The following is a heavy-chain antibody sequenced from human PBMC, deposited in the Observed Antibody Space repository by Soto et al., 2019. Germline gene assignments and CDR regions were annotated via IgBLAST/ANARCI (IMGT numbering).Heavy chain of an antibody. CDR2: IIPILGIA. D-gene: IGHD3-9*01. V-gene: IGHV1-69*02. CDR3: ARASYDILTGYHDAFDI. J-gene: IGHJ3*02. CDR1: GGSFSSYT. Sequence: SVKLSCKASGGSFSSYTISWVRQAPGQGLEWMGRIIPILGIANYAQKFQGRVTITADKSTSTAYMELSSLRSEDTAVYYCARASYDILTGYHDAFDIWGQGTMVTVSS.